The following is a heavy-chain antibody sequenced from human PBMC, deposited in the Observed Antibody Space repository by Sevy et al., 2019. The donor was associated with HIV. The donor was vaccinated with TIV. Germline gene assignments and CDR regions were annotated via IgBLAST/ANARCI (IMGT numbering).Heavy chain of an antibody. J-gene: IGHJ4*02. V-gene: IGHV3-49*04. CDR1: GFTFGDYC. CDR3: TRWKAAQSIFDY. D-gene: IGHD6-13*01. CDR2: LKSDVYGGTV. Sequence: GGYLRLSCTASGFTFGDYCMSWVRQAPGKGLEWVAFLKSDVYGGTVDHAASVRGRFVISRDDSKTIAYLQMNDLKTEGTGVYYCTRWKAAQSIFDYWGQGALVTVSS.